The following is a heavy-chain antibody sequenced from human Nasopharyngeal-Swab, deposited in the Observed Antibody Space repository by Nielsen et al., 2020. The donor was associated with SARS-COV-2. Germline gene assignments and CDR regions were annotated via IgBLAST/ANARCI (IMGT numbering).Heavy chain of an antibody. J-gene: IGHJ2*01. CDR3: ARVGAYYYDSSGQKHWYFDL. V-gene: IGHV4-30-4*01. Sequence: WIRQPPGKGLEWIGYIYYSGSTYYNPSLKSRVTISVDTSKNQFSLKLSSVTAADTAVHYCARVGAYYYDSSGQKHWYFDLWGRGTLVTVSS. D-gene: IGHD3-22*01. CDR2: IYYSGST.